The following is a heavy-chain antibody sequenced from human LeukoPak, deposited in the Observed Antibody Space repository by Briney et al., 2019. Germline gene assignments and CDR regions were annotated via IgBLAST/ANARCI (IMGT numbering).Heavy chain of an antibody. Sequence: SQTLSLTCTVSGGSISSGDYYWSWIRQPPGKGLEWIGYIYYSGIAYYHPSLKSRVSISVETSKNRFSLNLNLVTAADTGVYFCARAVQASLQPRFDPWGLGTLVTVSS. CDR1: GGSISSGDYY. CDR2: IYYSGIA. V-gene: IGHV4-30-4*08. D-gene: IGHD3-16*02. CDR3: ARAVQASLQPRFDP. J-gene: IGHJ5*02.